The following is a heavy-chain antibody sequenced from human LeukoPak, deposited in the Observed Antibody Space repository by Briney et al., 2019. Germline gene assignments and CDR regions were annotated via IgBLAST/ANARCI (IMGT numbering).Heavy chain of an antibody. D-gene: IGHD3-16*01. CDR1: GGSISSYY. V-gene: IGHV4-59*01. CDR2: IYYSGST. CDR3: ARAAGGVTQYFDF. J-gene: IGHJ4*02. Sequence: SETLSLTCTVSGGSISSYYWSWIRQPPGKGLEWIGYIYYSGSTNYNPSLKSRVTISVDTSKNQFSLKLSSVTAADTAVYYCARAAGGVTQYFDFWGQGTLVTVSS.